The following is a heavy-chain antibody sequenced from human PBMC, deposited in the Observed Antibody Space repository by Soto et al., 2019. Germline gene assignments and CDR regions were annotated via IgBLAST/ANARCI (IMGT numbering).Heavy chain of an antibody. Sequence: QVQLQESGPGLVKPSETLSLTCTVSGGSVSSGSYYWSWIRQPPGKGLEWIGYIYYSGSTNYNPSLKSRVTISVDTSKNQFSLKLSSVTAADTAVYYCARDEGAARQLGYYYYGMDVWGQGTTVTVSS. CDR1: GGSVSSGSYY. CDR3: ARDEGAARQLGYYYYGMDV. CDR2: IYYSGST. D-gene: IGHD6-6*01. V-gene: IGHV4-61*01. J-gene: IGHJ6*02.